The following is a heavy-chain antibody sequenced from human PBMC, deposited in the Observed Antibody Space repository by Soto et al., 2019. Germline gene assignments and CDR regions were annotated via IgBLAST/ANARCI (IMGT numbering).Heavy chain of an antibody. Sequence: GGSLRLSWAASGLTFISYWMSWVRQTPGKGLEWVANIKQDGSEKYYVDSVKGRFTISRDNAKNSLYLQMNSLRAEDTAVYYCARDRVLRFLEWLPYYGMDVWGQGTTVTVSS. J-gene: IGHJ6*02. CDR3: ARDRVLRFLEWLPYYGMDV. CDR2: IKQDGSEK. CDR1: GLTFISYW. V-gene: IGHV3-7*01. D-gene: IGHD3-3*01.